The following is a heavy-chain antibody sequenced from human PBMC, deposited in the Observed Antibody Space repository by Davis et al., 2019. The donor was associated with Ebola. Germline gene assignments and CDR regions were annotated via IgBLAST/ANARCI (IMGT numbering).Heavy chain of an antibody. D-gene: IGHD5-18*01. J-gene: IGHJ6*04. Sequence: GGSLRLSCAASGFTFSDYYMSWIRQAPGKGLEWVSYISSSGSTIYYADSVKDRFTISRDNAKNSLYLQMNSLRAEDTAVYYCARGGYSYGLIYYYYGMDVWGKGTTVTVSS. CDR1: GFTFSDYY. CDR3: ARGGYSYGLIYYYYGMDV. V-gene: IGHV3-11*01. CDR2: ISSSGSTI.